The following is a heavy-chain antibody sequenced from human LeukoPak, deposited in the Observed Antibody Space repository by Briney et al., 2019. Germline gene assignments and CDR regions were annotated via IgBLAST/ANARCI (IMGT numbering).Heavy chain of an antibody. J-gene: IGHJ4*02. V-gene: IGHV3-48*03. CDR2: ISSNGSTI. CDR3: ARRVPNYGDYGFGY. CDR1: GFTFSSYE. D-gene: IGHD4-17*01. Sequence: GGSLRLSCAASGFTFSSYEMNWVRQAPGKGLEWVSYISSNGSTIYYADSVKGRFTISRDNAKNSLYLQMNSLRAEDTAVYYCARRVPNYGDYGFGYWGQGTLVTVSS.